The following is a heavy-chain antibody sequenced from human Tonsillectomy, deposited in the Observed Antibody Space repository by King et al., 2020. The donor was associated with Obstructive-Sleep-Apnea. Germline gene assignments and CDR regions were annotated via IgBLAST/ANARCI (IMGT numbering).Heavy chain of an antibody. Sequence: VQLVESGAEVKKPGASVKVSCKASGYTFTSYDINWVRQATGQGLEWMGWMNPNSGNTGYAQKFQGRVTMTRNTSISTASMEMSSLRSEDTAVYYCAWVYSYYYGSGSYYYYYGMDVWGQGTTVTVSS. J-gene: IGHJ6*02. CDR3: AWVYSYYYGSGSYYYYYGMDV. CDR1: GYTFTSYD. V-gene: IGHV1-8*01. D-gene: IGHD3-10*01. CDR2: MNPNSGNT.